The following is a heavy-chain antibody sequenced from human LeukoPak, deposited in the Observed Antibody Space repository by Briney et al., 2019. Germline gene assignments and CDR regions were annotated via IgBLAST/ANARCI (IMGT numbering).Heavy chain of an antibody. V-gene: IGHV3-21*01. CDR2: ISSSSSYI. Sequence: KSGGSLRLSCAASGFTFSSYSMNWVRQAPGKGLEWVSSISSSSSYIYYADSVKGRFTISRDNAKNSLYLQMNSLRAEDTAVYYCAREGPPNYYDSSGYFDWGQGTLVTVSS. CDR1: GFTFSSYS. D-gene: IGHD3-22*01. J-gene: IGHJ1*01. CDR3: AREGPPNYYDSSGYFD.